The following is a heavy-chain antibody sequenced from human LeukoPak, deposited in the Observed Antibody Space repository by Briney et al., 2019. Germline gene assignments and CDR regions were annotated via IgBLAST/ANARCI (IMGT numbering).Heavy chain of an antibody. CDR1: GGTFSSYA. D-gene: IGHD2-21*02. V-gene: IGHV1-69*05. CDR3: ARGRVDCGGDCYLYYFDY. Sequence: SVKVSCKASGGTFSSYAISWVRQAPGQGLEWMGGIIPIFGTANYAQKFQGRVTITTDESTSTAYMELSSLRSEDTAVYYCARGRVDCGGDCYLYYFDYWGQGTLVTVSS. J-gene: IGHJ4*02. CDR2: IIPIFGTA.